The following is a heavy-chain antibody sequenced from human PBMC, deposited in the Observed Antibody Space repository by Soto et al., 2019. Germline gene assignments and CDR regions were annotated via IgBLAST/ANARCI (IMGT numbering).Heavy chain of an antibody. CDR2: IYYSGST. Sequence: QLQLQESGPGLVKPSETLSLTCTVSGGSISSSSYYWGWIRQPPGKGLEWIGSIYYSGSTYYNPSLKSRVTISVDTSKNQFPLQLSSVTAADTAVYYCARRWSYSLGAFDIWGQGTMVTVSS. J-gene: IGHJ3*02. D-gene: IGHD1-26*01. CDR1: GGSISSSSYY. V-gene: IGHV4-39*01. CDR3: ARRWSYSLGAFDI.